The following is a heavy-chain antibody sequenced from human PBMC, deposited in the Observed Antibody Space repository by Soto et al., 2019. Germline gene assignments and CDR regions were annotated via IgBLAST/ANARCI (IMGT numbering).Heavy chain of an antibody. CDR3: VKPGSYSYYFDY. CDR1: GFTVSTYY. CDR2: IYSAGSA. D-gene: IGHD1-26*01. J-gene: IGHJ4*02. V-gene: IGHV3-66*01. Sequence: GGSLRLSCAASGFTVSTYYMSWVRQAPGKGLEWVSVIYSAGSADFADSVKGRFTISRDNSKNTLYLQMNSLRAEDTAVYYCVKPGSYSYYFDYWGQGTLVTVS.